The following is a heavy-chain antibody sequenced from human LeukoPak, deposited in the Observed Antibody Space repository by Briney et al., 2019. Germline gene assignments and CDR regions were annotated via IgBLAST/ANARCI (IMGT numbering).Heavy chain of an antibody. CDR2: ISSDGSDK. J-gene: IGHJ4*02. Sequence: GGSLRLSCAASGFTFSSYGMHWVRQAPGKGLEWVAVISSDGSDKYYADSVKGRFTISRDNSKDTLYLQMSSLRIEDTAEYYCRAATKYIDYYYDYWGQGTLVTVSS. CDR3: RAATKYIDYYYDY. CDR1: GFTFSSYG. D-gene: IGHD3-22*01. V-gene: IGHV3-33*05.